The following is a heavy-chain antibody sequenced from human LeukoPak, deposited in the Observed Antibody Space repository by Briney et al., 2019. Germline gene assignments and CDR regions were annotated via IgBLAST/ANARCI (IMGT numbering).Heavy chain of an antibody. CDR1: GGSISSGGYY. D-gene: IGHD1-26*01. Sequence: PSETLSLTCTVSGGSISSGGYYWSWIRQPAGKGLEWIGRIYTSGSTNYNPSLKSRVTISVDTSKNQFFLKLSSVTAADTAVYYCARDRLSGSYRRVIDYWGQGTLVTVSS. CDR2: IYTSGST. V-gene: IGHV4-61*02. J-gene: IGHJ4*02. CDR3: ARDRLSGSYRRVIDY.